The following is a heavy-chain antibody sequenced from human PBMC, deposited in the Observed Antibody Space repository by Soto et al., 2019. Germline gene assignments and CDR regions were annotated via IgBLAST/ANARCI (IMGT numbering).Heavy chain of an antibody. CDR3: ARGRPDYSTPSDP. CDR2: IYYSGST. D-gene: IGHD4-4*01. Sequence: SETLSLTCTVSGGSISSGDYYWSWIRQPPGKGLEWIGYIYYSGSTYYNPSLKSRATISVDTSKNQFSLKLSSVTAADTAVYYCARGRPDYSTPSDPWGQGTLVTVSS. V-gene: IGHV4-30-4*01. J-gene: IGHJ5*02. CDR1: GGSISSGDYY.